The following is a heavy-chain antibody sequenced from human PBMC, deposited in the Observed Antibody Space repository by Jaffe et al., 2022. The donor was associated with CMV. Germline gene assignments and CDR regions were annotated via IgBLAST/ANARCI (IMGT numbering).Heavy chain of an antibody. CDR3: ARATTSKLSTPGYYYGMDV. Sequence: EVQLLESGGGLAQPGGSLRLSCAASGFTFSTYAMTWVRQAPGKGLEWVSLISTNGESTYYADPVRGRFTISRDNSKNTLSLQMHSLRAEDTALYYCARATTSKLSTPGYYYGMDVWGQGTTVTVSS. J-gene: IGHJ6*02. CDR2: ISTNGEST. V-gene: IGHV3-23*01. CDR1: GFTFSTYA. D-gene: IGHD1-1*01.